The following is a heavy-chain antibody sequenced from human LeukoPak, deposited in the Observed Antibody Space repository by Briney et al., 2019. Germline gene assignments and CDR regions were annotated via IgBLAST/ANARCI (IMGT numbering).Heavy chain of an antibody. CDR2: ITNSGHST. Sequence: GGSLRLSCEASGFTFSAYAMTWVRQAPGKGLEWVSSITNSGHSTYYADSMKGRFTISRDNSKNTLYLQMNSLRAEDTAVYYCSRGGYGDYNNWFDPWGQGTLVIVSS. V-gene: IGHV3-23*01. CDR3: SRGGYGDYNNWFDP. J-gene: IGHJ5*02. D-gene: IGHD4-17*01. CDR1: GFTFSAYA.